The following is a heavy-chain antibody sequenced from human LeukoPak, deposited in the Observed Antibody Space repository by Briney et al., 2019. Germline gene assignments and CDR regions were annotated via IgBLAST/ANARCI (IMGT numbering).Heavy chain of an antibody. V-gene: IGHV3-74*01. CDR2: INGDGRST. CDR3: LRSRGNSYGYWDN. J-gene: IGHJ4*02. Sequence: GGSLGLSCTAYGFTLSSGWLLRVRLAPGTARLWASRINGDGRSTSYADSVKGRFTISRDNAKNTLYLQMNSLRAEDTAVYYCLRSRGNSYGYWDNWGQGTLGTVTS. D-gene: IGHD5-18*01. CDR1: GFTLSSGW.